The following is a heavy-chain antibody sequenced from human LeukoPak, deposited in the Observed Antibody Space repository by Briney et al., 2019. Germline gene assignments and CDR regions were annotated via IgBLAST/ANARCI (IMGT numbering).Heavy chain of an antibody. V-gene: IGHV3-11*03. Sequence: GGSLRLSCAVSGFSFSNYAMSWVRQGPGKGLEWVSYISSSSGSTNYADSVKGRFTISRDNAKNSLFLQMNSLRAEDTAVYYCARPYSSGWYGGFDLWGRGTLVAVSS. CDR1: GFSFSNYA. J-gene: IGHJ2*01. D-gene: IGHD6-19*01. CDR2: ISSSSGST. CDR3: ARPYSSGWYGGFDL.